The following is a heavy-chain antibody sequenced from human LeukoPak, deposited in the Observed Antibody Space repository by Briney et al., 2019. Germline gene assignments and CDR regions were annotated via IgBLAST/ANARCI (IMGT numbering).Heavy chain of an antibody. CDR1: GGSFSGYY. CDR3: ARVGGYGADY. CDR2: INHSGST. V-gene: IGHV4-34*01. D-gene: IGHD4-17*01. Sequence: SETLSLTCAVYGGSFSGYYWSWIRQPPGKGLEWIGEINHSGSTNYNPSLKSRVTISVDTFKNQFSLKLSSVTAADTAVYYCARVGGYGADYWGQGTLVTVSS. J-gene: IGHJ4*02.